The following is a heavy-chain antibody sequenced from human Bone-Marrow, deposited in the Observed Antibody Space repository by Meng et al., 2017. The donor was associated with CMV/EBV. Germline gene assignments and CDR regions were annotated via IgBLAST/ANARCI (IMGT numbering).Heavy chain of an antibody. Sequence: GGSLRLSCAASGFTFSNYAIHWVRQAPGKGLEWVALISYDGNNRSYPDSVKGRFTISRDNSKNTLYLQMKSLRPEDAAVYYCARGWRTYATGGYRYNGYFDYWGQGKLV. CDR1: GFTFSNYA. D-gene: IGHD2-8*02. CDR2: ISYDGNNR. CDR3: ARGWRTYATGGYRYNGYFDY. V-gene: IGHV3-30-3*01. J-gene: IGHJ4*02.